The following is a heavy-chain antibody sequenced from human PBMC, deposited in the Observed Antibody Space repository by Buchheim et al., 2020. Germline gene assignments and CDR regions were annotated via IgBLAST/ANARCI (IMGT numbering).Heavy chain of an antibody. CDR2: ISAYNGNT. Sequence: QVQLVQSGAEVKKPGASVKVSCKASGYTFTSYGISWVRQAPGKGLEWMGWISAYNGNTNYAQQLKGRVTITTDTSTSTAYMELMSLSSYDTAVYYCGSMTVTTYDLDYWGQGTL. D-gene: IGHD4-17*01. V-gene: IGHV1-18*01. CDR3: GSMTVTTYDLDY. J-gene: IGHJ4*02. CDR1: GYTFTSYG.